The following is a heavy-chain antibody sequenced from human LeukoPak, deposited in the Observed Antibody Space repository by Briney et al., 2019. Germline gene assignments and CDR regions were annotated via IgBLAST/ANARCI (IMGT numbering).Heavy chain of an antibody. J-gene: IGHJ4*02. Sequence: GGSLRLSCAASGFTFSSYAMSWVRQAPGKGLEWVSAISGSGGSTYYADSVKGRFTLSRDNSKNTLYLQMNSLRAEDTAVYYCAKAMVRGVIIPGGYWGQGTLVTVSS. CDR3: AKAMVRGVIIPGGY. CDR2: ISGSGGST. CDR1: GFTFSSYA. V-gene: IGHV3-23*01. D-gene: IGHD3-10*01.